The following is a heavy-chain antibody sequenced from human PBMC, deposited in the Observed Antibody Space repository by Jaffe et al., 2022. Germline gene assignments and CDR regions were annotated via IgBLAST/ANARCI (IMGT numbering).Heavy chain of an antibody. D-gene: IGHD6-13*01. CDR1: GFTFSSYG. Sequence: QVQLVESGGGVVQPGGSLRLSCAASGFTFSSYGMHWVRQAPGKGLEWVAFIRYDGSNKYYADSVKGRFTISRDNSKNTLYLQMNSLRAEDTAVYYCAKDIAYAGPGPFDYWGQGTLVTVSS. CDR3: AKDIAYAGPGPFDY. J-gene: IGHJ4*02. V-gene: IGHV3-30*02. CDR2: IRYDGSNK.